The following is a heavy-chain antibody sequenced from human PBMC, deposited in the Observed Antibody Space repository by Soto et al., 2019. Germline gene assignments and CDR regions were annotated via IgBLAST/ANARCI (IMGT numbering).Heavy chain of an antibody. CDR3: ARPGRDGYNYDYYYGMDV. D-gene: IGHD5-12*01. J-gene: IGHJ6*02. V-gene: IGHV5-10-1*01. CDR1: GYSFTSYW. Sequence: GESRKISCKGSGYSFTSYWISWVRQMPGKGLEWMGRIDPSDSYTNYSPSFQGHVTISADKSISTAYLQWSSLKASDTAMYYCARPGRDGYNYDYYYGMDVWGQGTTVTVSS. CDR2: IDPSDSYT.